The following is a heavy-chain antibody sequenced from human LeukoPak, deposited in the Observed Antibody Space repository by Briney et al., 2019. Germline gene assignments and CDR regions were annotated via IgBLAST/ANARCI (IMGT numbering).Heavy chain of an antibody. J-gene: IGHJ6*02. CDR2: MNPNSGNT. CDR3: ARDKSVSYYYYGMDV. V-gene: IGHV1-8*01. Sequence: ASVKVSCKASGYTFTSYDINWVRQATRQGLEWMGWMNPNSGNTGYAQKFQGRVTMTRNTSISTAYMELSSLRSEDTAVYYCARDKSVSYYYYGMDVWGQGTTVTVSS. CDR1: GYTFTSYD.